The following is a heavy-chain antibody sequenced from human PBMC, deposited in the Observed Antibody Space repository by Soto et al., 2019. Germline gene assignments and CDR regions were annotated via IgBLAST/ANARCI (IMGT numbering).Heavy chain of an antibody. D-gene: IGHD3-10*01. CDR2: INAGNGNT. J-gene: IGHJ4*02. CDR1: GYTFTSYA. V-gene: IGHV1-3*01. CDR3: AGNYGSGTLFDY. Sequence: ASVKVSCKASGYTFTSYAMHWVRQAPGQRLEWMGWINAGNGNTKYSQKLQGRVTMTTDTSTSTAYMELRSLRSDDTAVYYCAGNYGSGTLFDYWGQGTLVTVSS.